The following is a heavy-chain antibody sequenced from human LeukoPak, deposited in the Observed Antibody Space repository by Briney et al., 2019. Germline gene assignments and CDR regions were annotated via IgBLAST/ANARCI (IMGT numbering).Heavy chain of an antibody. CDR2: INPSGGST. CDR1: GGTFSSYA. CDR3: ARADYDFWSALRFDP. V-gene: IGHV1-46*01. J-gene: IGHJ5*02. Sequence: ASVKVSCKASGGTFSSYAISWVRQAPGQGLEWMGMINPSGGSTTYAQKFQGRVTMTRDMSTSTVYMELSSLRSEDTAVYYCARADYDFWSALRFDPWGQGTLVTVSS. D-gene: IGHD3-3*01.